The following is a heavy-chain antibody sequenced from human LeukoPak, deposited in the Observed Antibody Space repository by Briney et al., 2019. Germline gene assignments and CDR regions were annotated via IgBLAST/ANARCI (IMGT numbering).Heavy chain of an antibody. CDR1: GYSISSGYY. J-gene: IGHJ4*02. CDR2: IYHSGST. D-gene: IGHD3-22*01. Sequence: SETLSLTCTVSGYSISSGYYWGWIRQPPGKGLEWIGSIYHSGSTYYNPSLKSRVTISVDTSKNQFSLKLSSVTAADTAVYYCARVPYYYDSSGETFFFDYWGQGTLVTVSS. CDR3: ARVPYYYDSSGETFFFDY. V-gene: IGHV4-38-2*02.